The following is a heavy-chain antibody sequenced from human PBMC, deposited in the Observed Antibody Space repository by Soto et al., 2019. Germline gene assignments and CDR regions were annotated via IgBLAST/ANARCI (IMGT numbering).Heavy chain of an antibody. V-gene: IGHV1-46*01. CDR1: GYTFTYYY. CDR2: INPDTGTT. CDR3: ARLPHD. J-gene: IGHJ4*02. Sequence: ASVKVSCKASGYTFTYYYMHWVRQAPGQGLEWMGIINPDTGTTNYAQKFQGRVNMTTDTSTSTIYMELTSLTSGDTALYYCARLPHDWGQGALVTVSS.